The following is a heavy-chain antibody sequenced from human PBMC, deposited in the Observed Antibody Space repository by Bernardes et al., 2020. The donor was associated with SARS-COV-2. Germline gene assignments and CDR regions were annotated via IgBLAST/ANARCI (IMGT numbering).Heavy chain of an antibody. D-gene: IGHD3-10*01. V-gene: IGHV4-39*01. CDR2: LFYSGTT. CDR1: GDSISSSNFY. Sequence: SETLSLTCTVSGDSISSSNFYWGWIRQPPGKGLEWIGSLFYSGTTYYNPSLKSRVTISVDTSKNQLSLKLNSVTAADTAVYYCASPTDYGSGRPNPFFFGMDVWGQGTAVTVSS. J-gene: IGHJ6*02. CDR3: ASPTDYGSGRPNPFFFGMDV.